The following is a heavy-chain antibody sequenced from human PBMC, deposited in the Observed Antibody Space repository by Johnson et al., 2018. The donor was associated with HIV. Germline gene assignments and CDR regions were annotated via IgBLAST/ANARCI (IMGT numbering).Heavy chain of an antibody. J-gene: IGHJ3*02. CDR2: ISYDGSNK. CDR1: GFTFSSYG. CDR3: AKGYSSSDAFDI. V-gene: IGHV3-30*18. D-gene: IGHD6-6*01. Sequence: RLSCAASGFTFSSYGMHWVRQAPGKGLEWVAVISYDGSNKYYADSVKGRFTISRDNSKNTLYLQMNSLRAEDTAVYYCAKGYSSSDAFDIWGQGTMVTVSS.